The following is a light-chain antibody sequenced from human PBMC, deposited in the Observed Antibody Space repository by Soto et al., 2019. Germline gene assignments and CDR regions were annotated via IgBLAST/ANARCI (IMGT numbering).Light chain of an antibody. J-gene: IGKJ1*01. V-gene: IGKV2-28*01. CDR3: MQTLESRT. CDR1: QSLRHSDGYTY. Sequence: MTPSPLSLAVPLGEPASISCSSSQSLRHSDGYTYFQWLLQKPGQSPQLLIYLGYNRAPGVPDRFSGTGSGTDFTLKISRVEAEDVGVYYCMQTLESRTFGQGTKVDIK. CDR2: LGY.